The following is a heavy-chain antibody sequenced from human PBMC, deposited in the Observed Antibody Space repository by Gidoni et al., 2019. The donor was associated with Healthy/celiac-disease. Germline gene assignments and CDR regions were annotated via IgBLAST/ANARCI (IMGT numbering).Heavy chain of an antibody. CDR1: GGSISSSSYS. D-gene: IGHD4-17*01. J-gene: IGHJ4*02. CDR3: ARRGADYGVVDY. V-gene: IGHV4-39*01. CDR2: IYYSGGT. Sequence: QLQLPESGPGLVTPSETLSLTCTVSGGSISSSSYSWGWIRQHAGKGLEWIGSIYYSGGTYYNPSLKSRVTISVDTSKNQFSLKLGSVTAADTAVYYCARRGADYGVVDYWGQGTLVTVSS.